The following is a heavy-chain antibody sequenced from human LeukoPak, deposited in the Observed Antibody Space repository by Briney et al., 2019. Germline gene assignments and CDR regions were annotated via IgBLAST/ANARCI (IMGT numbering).Heavy chain of an antibody. D-gene: IGHD3-3*02. V-gene: IGHV3-23*01. CDR3: AKGLARIFGVVTIIDY. Sequence: PGGSLRLSCAAPGFTFSSYAMSWVRQAPGKGLEWVSAISGSGGSTYYADSVKGRFTISRDNSKNTLYLQMNSLRAEDTAVYYCAKGLARIFGVVTIIDYWGQGTLVTVSS. J-gene: IGHJ4*02. CDR2: ISGSGGST. CDR1: GFTFSSYA.